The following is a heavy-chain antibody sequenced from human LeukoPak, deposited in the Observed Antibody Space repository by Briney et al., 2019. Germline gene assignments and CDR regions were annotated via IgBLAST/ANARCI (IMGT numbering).Heavy chain of an antibody. D-gene: IGHD1-1*01. CDR1: GYTSTTYW. CDR2: INPGDSDA. V-gene: IGHV5-51*01. Sequence: GESLKISCKGSGYTSTTYWIGWVRQMPGKGLEWMGIINPGDSDARYSPSFQGQVTILVDKSISTAYLQWGSLKASDTAMYYCARRTTSGDADYWGQGTLVTVSS. CDR3: ARRTTSGDADY. J-gene: IGHJ4*02.